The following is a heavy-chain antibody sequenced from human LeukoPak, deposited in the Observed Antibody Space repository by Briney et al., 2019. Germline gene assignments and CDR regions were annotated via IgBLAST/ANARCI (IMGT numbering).Heavy chain of an antibody. D-gene: IGHD1-1*01. CDR1: GYSISSGYY. CDR2: IYHSGST. Sequence: SETLSLTRAVSGYSISSGYYWGWIRQPPGKGLEWIGSIYHSGSTYYNPSLKSRVTISVDTSKNQFSLKLSSVTAADTAVYYCARHVAGTSPLGFDPWGQGTLVTVSS. V-gene: IGHV4-38-2*01. CDR3: ARHVAGTSPLGFDP. J-gene: IGHJ5*02.